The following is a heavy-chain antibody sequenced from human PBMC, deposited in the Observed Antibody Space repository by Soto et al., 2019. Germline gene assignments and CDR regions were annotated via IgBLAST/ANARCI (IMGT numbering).Heavy chain of an antibody. CDR1: GFTFSSYA. D-gene: IGHD3-10*01. J-gene: IGHJ4*02. CDR3: ARERGPFDY. CDR2: ISYDGSNK. Sequence: GGSLRLSCAASGFTFSSYAMHWVRQAPGKGLEWVAVISYDGSNKYYADSAKGRFTISRDNSKNTLYLQMNSLRAEDTAVYYCARERGPFDYWGQGTLVTVSS. V-gene: IGHV3-30-3*01.